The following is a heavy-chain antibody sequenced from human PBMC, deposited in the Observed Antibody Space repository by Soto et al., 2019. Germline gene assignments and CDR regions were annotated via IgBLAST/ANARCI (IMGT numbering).Heavy chain of an antibody. V-gene: IGHV4-59*08. J-gene: IGHJ4*02. CDR2: IYYSGST. CDR3: ARRYYDILTGYSYYFDY. CDR1: GGSISSYY. Sequence: SETLSLTCTVSGGSISSYYWSWIRQPPGKGLEWIGYIYYSGSTNYNPSLKSRVTISVDTSKNQFSLKLSSVTAADTAVYYCARRYYDILTGYSYYFDYWGQGTLVTVS. D-gene: IGHD3-9*01.